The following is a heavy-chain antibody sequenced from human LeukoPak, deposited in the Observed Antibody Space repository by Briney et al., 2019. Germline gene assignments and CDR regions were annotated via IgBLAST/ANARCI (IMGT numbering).Heavy chain of an antibody. V-gene: IGHV4-59*01. CDR1: GGSINSYY. J-gene: IGHJ5*02. CDR3: ARGGYYGSGNDFRFDP. Sequence: SETLSLTCTVSGGSINSYYWCWIRQPPGKGLECIGYIHYTGSTNYNPSLKSRVTISVDTSKSQFSLKLSSVTAADTAIYYCARGGYYGSGNDFRFDPWGQGTLVTVSS. D-gene: IGHD3-10*01. CDR2: IHYTGST.